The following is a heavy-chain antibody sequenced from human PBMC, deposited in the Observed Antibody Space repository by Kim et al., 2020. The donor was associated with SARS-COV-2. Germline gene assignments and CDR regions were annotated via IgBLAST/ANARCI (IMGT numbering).Heavy chain of an antibody. CDR3: ARDSGDYYFDY. CDR2: N. J-gene: IGHJ4*02. D-gene: IGHD4-17*01. V-gene: IGHV6-1*01. Sequence: NDYAVSVKSRITINPDTSKNQFSLQLNSVTPEDTAVYYCARDSGDYYFDYWGQGTLVTVSS.